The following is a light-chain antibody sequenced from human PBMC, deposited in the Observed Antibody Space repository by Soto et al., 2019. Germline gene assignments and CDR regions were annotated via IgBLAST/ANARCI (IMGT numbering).Light chain of an antibody. CDR1: QGISSY. J-gene: IGKJ5*01. CDR2: AAS. CDR3: QQLNSFPIT. V-gene: IGKV1-9*01. Sequence: DIQLTQSPSFLSTSVGDRVTITCRASQGISSYLAWYQQKPGKAPKILIYAASTLQSGVPSRFSGSGYGTEFTLTISSLQPEDFATYYCQQLNSFPITFGQGTRLKIK.